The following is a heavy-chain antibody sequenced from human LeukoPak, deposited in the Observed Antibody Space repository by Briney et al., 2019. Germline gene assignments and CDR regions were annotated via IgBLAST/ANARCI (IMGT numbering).Heavy chain of an antibody. CDR1: GGSFSGYY. CDR3: ARGQGYCSSTSCSDY. V-gene: IGHV4-34*01. D-gene: IGHD2-2*01. CDR2: INHSGST. J-gene: IGHJ4*02. Sequence: PSETLSLTCAVYGGSFSGYYWSWIRQPPGKGLEWIGEINHSGSTNYNPSLKSRVTISVDTSKNQFSLKLSSVTAAGTAVYYCARGQGYCSSTSCSDYWGQGTLVTVSS.